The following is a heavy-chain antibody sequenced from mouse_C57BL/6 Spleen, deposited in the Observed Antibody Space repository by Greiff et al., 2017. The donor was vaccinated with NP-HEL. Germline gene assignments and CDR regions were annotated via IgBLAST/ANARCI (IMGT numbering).Heavy chain of an antibody. V-gene: IGHV1-59*01. Sequence: VQLQQPGAELVRPGTSVKLSCKASGYTFTSYWMHWVKQRPGQGLEWIGVIDPSDSYTNYNQKFKGKATLTVDPSSSTAYMQLSSLTSEDSAVYYCARELGPFDYWGQGTTLTVSS. CDR1: GYTFTSYW. CDR2: IDPSDSYT. D-gene: IGHD4-1*01. CDR3: ARELGPFDY. J-gene: IGHJ2*01.